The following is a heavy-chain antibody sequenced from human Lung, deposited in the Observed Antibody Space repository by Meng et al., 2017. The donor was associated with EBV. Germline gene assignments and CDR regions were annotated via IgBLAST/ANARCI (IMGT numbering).Heavy chain of an antibody. CDR2: ISHSGST. J-gene: IGHJ5*01. Sequence: QLQVQESGPGLVHPSETPSLTCAVYSGSFSGYVWSWIRQPPGKGLEWIGEISHSGSTNYNPSLKSRVTISVDKSKNQFSLKLTSVTVADTAVYYCARGQWLDDSWGQGTLVTVSS. D-gene: IGHD6-19*01. CDR3: ARGQWLDDS. V-gene: IGHV4-34*01. CDR1: SGSFSGYV.